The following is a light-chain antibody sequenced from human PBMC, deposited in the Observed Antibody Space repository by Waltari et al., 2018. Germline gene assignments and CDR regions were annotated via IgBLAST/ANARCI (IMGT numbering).Light chain of an antibody. CDR2: AAS. V-gene: IGKV1-39*01. Sequence: DIQMTQSPSPLSASVGDRVTITCRASQSIITYLNWYQQKPGKAPNLLIYAASSLQTGVPSRFSGSGSGTDFTLTISSLQPEDFATYHCQQSYSIPHTFGQGTKLEIK. CDR3: QQSYSIPHT. CDR1: QSIITY. J-gene: IGKJ2*01.